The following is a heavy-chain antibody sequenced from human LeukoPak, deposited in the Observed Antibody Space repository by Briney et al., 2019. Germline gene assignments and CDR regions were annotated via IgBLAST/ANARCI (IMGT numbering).Heavy chain of an antibody. J-gene: IGHJ5*02. Sequence: GASVKVSCKASGYTFTGYYMHWVRQAPGQGLEWMGWINPNSGGTNYAQKFQGRVTMTRDTSISTAYMELSRLRSDDTAVYYCARDYSGRFGDGSSFDPWGQGTLVTVSS. V-gene: IGHV1-2*02. CDR1: GYTFTGYY. CDR2: INPNSGGT. D-gene: IGHD3-10*01. CDR3: ARDYSGRFGDGSSFDP.